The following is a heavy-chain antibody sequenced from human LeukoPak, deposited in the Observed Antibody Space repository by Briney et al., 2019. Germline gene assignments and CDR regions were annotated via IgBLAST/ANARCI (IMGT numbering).Heavy chain of an antibody. CDR3: ARLGGYDIGGYYYYMDV. D-gene: IGHD3-22*01. CDR2: IIPIFGTA. Sequence: ASVKVSCKASGGTFSSYAISWVRQAPGQGLEWMGGIIPIFGTANYAQKFQGRVTITADESTSTAYMELSSLRSEDTAVYYCARLGGYDIGGYYYYMDVWGKGTTVTISS. V-gene: IGHV1-69*13. J-gene: IGHJ6*03. CDR1: GGTFSSYA.